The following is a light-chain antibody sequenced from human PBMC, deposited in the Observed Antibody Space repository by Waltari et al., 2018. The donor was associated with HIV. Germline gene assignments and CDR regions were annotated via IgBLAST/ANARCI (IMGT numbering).Light chain of an antibody. CDR3: QQYNNWPIT. CDR2: GAS. J-gene: IGKJ5*01. V-gene: IGKV3-15*01. CDR1: QSVNTN. Sequence: EVVMTQSPATLSVSVGARATLSCRGSQSVNTNLAWYQQKPGQAPRLLIYGASTRATGIPARFSASGSGTDFTLTIASLQSEDFAVYYCQQYNNWPITFGQGTRLGI.